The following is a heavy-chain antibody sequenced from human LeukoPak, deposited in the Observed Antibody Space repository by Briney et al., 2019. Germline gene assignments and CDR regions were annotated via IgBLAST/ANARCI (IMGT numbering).Heavy chain of an antibody. CDR2: ISWNSGII. CDR1: GFTFDDYA. V-gene: IGHV3-9*01. CDR3: AKDWGGDYVYYFDY. J-gene: IGHJ4*02. D-gene: IGHD4-17*01. Sequence: PGRSLRLSCAASGFTFDDYAMHWVRQAPGKGLEWVSGISWNSGIIAYADSVKGRFTISRDNAKNSLYLQMNSLRTEDTALYYCAKDWGGDYVYYFDYWGQGTLVTVSS.